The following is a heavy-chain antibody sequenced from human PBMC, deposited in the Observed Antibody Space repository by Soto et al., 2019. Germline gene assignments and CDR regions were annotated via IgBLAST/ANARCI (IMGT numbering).Heavy chain of an antibody. CDR2: ISWNSDNI. CDR1: GFTFDDYA. V-gene: IGHV3-9*01. J-gene: IGHJ3*02. Sequence: GGSLRLSCAASGFTFDDYAMHWVRQAPGKGLEWVSGISWNSDNIGYADSVKGRSTISRDNVKNSLYLQMNSLRAEDTALYYCAKDLYSNYGDAFDIWGQGTRVTVSS. CDR3: AKDLYSNYGDAFDI. D-gene: IGHD4-4*01.